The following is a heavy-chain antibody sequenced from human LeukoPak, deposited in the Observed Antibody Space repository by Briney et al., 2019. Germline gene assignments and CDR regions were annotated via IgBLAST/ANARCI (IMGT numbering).Heavy chain of an antibody. V-gene: IGHV3-64*01. CDR3: AKDRYGDYPTPFDY. CDR2: ISSNGGST. Sequence: GGSLRLSCAASGFTFSSYAMHWVRQAPGKGLEYVSAISSNGGSTYYANSVKGRFTISRDNSKNTLYLQMGSLRAEDMAVYYCAKDRYGDYPTPFDYWGQGTLVTVSS. J-gene: IGHJ4*02. CDR1: GFTFSSYA. D-gene: IGHD4-17*01.